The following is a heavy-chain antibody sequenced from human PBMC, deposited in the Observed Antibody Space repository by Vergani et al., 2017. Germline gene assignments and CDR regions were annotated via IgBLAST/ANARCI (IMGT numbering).Heavy chain of an antibody. Sequence: EVQLVESGGGLVQPGGSLRLSCAASGFSLSRFWMSWVRQAPEKGLEWVAHISPDGSATSYVDSVKGRFTISRDNTKNSLSLQMSGLRVEDTAVYYCVTAGAAYCRGASCYDFFEYWGQGTLVTVAS. D-gene: IGHD2-15*01. CDR2: ISPDGSAT. J-gene: IGHJ4*02. V-gene: IGHV3-7*01. CDR1: GFSLSRFW. CDR3: VTAGAAYCRGASCYDFFEY.